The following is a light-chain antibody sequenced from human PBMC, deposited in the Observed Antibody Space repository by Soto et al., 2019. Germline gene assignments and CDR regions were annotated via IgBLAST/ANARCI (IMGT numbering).Light chain of an antibody. CDR1: QSVTTSY. Sequence: EIVLTQSPGTLSLSAGERATLSCRASQSVTTSYLAWYQQKPGQAPRLLIYGASSRAAGIPDRFSGSGSGTDFTLTISRLEPEDFAVYYCQQYTSSLITFGQGTRLEIK. CDR3: QQYTSSLIT. J-gene: IGKJ5*01. CDR2: GAS. V-gene: IGKV3-20*01.